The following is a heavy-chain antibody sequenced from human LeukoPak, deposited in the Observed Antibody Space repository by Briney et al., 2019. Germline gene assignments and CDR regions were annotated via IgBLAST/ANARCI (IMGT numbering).Heavy chain of an antibody. Sequence: GGSLRLSCAASGFTFSSYEMNWVRQAPGKGLEWVAFIRNDGSNKYYADSVKGRFTISRDNSKNTLYLQMNSLRAEDTAVYYCAKDSRTYYSGSGSFFLPKRPLGYFDYWGQGTLVTVSS. CDR1: GFTFSSYE. V-gene: IGHV3-30*02. CDR3: AKDSRTYYSGSGSFFLPKRPLGYFDY. CDR2: IRNDGSNK. D-gene: IGHD3-10*01. J-gene: IGHJ4*02.